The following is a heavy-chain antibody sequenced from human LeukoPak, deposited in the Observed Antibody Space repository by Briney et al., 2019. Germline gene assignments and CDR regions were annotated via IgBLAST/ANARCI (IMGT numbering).Heavy chain of an antibody. CDR3: ARLRTGAFDI. Sequence: TSETLSLTCTVSGGSISSYYWSWIQQPPGKGLEWIGYIYYSGNTNYNPSLKSRVTISVDTSKNQVPLKVSSVTAADAAVYYCARLRTGAFDIWGQGTMVTVSS. J-gene: IGHJ3*02. V-gene: IGHV4-59*08. CDR1: GGSISSYY. D-gene: IGHD1-14*01. CDR2: IYYSGNT.